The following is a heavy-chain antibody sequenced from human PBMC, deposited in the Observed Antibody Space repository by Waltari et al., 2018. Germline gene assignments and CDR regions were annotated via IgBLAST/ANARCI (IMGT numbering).Heavy chain of an antibody. CDR3: AAILHSIGQPFDY. D-gene: IGHD6-19*01. V-gene: IGHV1-58*01. CDR2: IVVGSGNT. CDR1: GFTFTSSA. Sequence: QMQLVQSGPEVKKPGTSVKVSCKASGFTFTSSAVQWVRQARGQRLEWIGWIVVGSGNTNYAQKFQERVTITRDMATSTAYMELSSLRSEDTAVYYCAAILHSIGQPFDYWGQGTLVTVAS. J-gene: IGHJ4*02.